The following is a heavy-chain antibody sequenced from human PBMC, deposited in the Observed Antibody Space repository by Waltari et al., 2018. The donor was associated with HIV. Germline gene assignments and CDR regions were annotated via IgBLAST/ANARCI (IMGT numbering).Heavy chain of an antibody. CDR2: ISSSSSTR. Sequence: EVQLVESGGGLVQPGGSLRLSCAASGFTFSSYSMNWVRQSPGKGLEWVSYISSSSSTRYYADSVKGRFTIARDNAKNSLYLQMNSLRDEDTAVYYCAGGLMTTSPTWGQGTLVTVSS. CDR1: GFTFSSYS. D-gene: IGHD4-17*01. V-gene: IGHV3-48*02. J-gene: IGHJ5*02. CDR3: AGGLMTTSPT.